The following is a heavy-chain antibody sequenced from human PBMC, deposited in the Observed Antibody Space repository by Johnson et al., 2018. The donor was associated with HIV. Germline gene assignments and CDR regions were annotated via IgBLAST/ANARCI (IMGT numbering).Heavy chain of an antibody. CDR3: AKDSLYSLTSGTTRKDI. V-gene: IGHV3-20*04. CDR2: INWNGGST. Sequence: VQLVESGGGVVRPGGSLRLSCAASGFTFDNYGMSWVRQAPGKGLEWVSGINWNGGSTGYADPGKGRFTIPRDNAKNSLYLQMNSLRAEDTALYYCAKDSLYSLTSGTTRKDIWGQGTMVTVSS. D-gene: IGHD1-26*01. J-gene: IGHJ3*02. CDR1: GFTFDNYG.